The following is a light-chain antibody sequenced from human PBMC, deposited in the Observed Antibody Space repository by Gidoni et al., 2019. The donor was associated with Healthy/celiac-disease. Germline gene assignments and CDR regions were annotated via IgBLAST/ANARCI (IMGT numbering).Light chain of an antibody. V-gene: IGKV2-28*01. CDR3: MQALQTPELT. CDR2: LGS. Sequence: DIVITQSPLSLPVTPGEPAYISCRSSQSLLHSNGYNYLDWYLQKPGQSPQLLIYLGSNRASGVPDRFSGSGSGTDFTLKISRVEAEDVGVYYCMQALQTPELTFGGGTKVEIK. CDR1: QSLLHSNGYNY. J-gene: IGKJ4*01.